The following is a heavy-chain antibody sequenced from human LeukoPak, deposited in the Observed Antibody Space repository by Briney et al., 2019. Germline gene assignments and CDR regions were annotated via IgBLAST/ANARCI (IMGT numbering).Heavy chain of an antibody. D-gene: IGHD3-22*01. V-gene: IGHV3-48*03. CDR3: ARGHSSGYYNWFDP. Sequence: GGSLRLSCAVSGFTFSSYEMNWVRQAPGKGLEWVSYITRDANTIYYADSVKGRFTISRDNAKNSLYLRMNSLRAEDTAVYYCARGHSSGYYNWFDPWGQGTLVTVSS. J-gene: IGHJ5*02. CDR2: ITRDANTI. CDR1: GFTFSSYE.